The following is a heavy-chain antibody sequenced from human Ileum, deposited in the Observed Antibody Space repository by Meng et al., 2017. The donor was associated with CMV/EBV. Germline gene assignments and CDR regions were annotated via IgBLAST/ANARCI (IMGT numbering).Heavy chain of an antibody. D-gene: IGHD1-1*01. CDR2: IEPDGSQK. CDR3: VKQLTGAAAWWFDP. V-gene: IGHV3-7*01. J-gene: IGHJ5*02. Sequence: SGFTFRSHWLTWARQAPGKGLEWVANIEPDGSQKYYVDSVKGRFTISRDNAKNSLFLEMISLRVEDTAVYYCVKQLTGAAAWWFDPWGQGTLVTVSS. CDR1: GFTFRSHW.